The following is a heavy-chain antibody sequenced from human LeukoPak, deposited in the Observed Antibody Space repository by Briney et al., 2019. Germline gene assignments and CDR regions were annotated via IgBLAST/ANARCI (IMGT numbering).Heavy chain of an antibody. CDR3: ARAASLDY. D-gene: IGHD2-2*01. CDR1: GYSFTTYA. J-gene: IGHJ4*02. CDR2: INTKTGNP. V-gene: IGHV7-4-1*02. Sequence: ASVKVSCKASGYSFTTYALNWVRQAPGQGLEWMGWINTKTGNPTYAQGFTGRFVFSLDSSVSTAYLQINSLNAEGTAVYYCARAASLDYWGQGTLVTVSS.